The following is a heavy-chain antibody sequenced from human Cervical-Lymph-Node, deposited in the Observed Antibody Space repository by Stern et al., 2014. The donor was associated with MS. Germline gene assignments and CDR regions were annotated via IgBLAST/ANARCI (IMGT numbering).Heavy chain of an antibody. CDR2: MNPYSGNA. D-gene: IGHD1-26*01. J-gene: IGHJ4*02. Sequence: DQLVESGAEVKKPGASVKVSCKASGYTFTSYDINWVRQGTGQELEWMGWMNPYSGNAVYAQKFQGRVTMTRDTSTSTAYLELTSLRSEDTAVFYCARGRELLSLDYWGQGTLVTVSS. CDR3: ARGRELLSLDY. CDR1: GYTFTSYD. V-gene: IGHV1-8*01.